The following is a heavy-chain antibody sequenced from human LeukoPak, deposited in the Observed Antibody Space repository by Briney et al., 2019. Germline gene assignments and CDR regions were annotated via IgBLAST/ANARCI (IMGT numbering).Heavy chain of an antibody. CDR3: ARDKRAGNAFDI. J-gene: IGHJ3*02. CDR1: GGTFSSYA. V-gene: IGHV1-2*02. CDR2: INPNSGGT. Sequence: ASVKVSCKASGGTFSSYAISWVRQAPGQGLEWMGWINPNSGGTNYAQKFQGRVTMTRDTSISTAYMELSRLRSDDTAVYYCARDKRAGNAFDIWGQGTMVTVSS.